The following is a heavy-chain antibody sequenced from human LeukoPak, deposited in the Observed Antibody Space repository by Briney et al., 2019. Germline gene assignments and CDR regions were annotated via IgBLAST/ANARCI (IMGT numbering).Heavy chain of an antibody. J-gene: IGHJ5*02. CDR2: ISGGSSTI. Sequence: PGGSLRLSCAASGFTFSSYSMNWVRQAPGKGLEWVSYISGGSSTIYYADSVKGRFTISRDNAENSLYLQMNSLRAEDTAVYYCARDSEMGGYYSDGSGHGWFDPWGQGTLVTVSS. CDR1: GFTFSSYS. CDR3: ARDSEMGGYYSDGSGHGWFDP. V-gene: IGHV3-48*04. D-gene: IGHD3-22*01.